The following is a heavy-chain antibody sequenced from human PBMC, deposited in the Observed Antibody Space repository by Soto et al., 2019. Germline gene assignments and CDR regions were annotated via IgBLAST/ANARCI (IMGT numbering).Heavy chain of an antibody. J-gene: IGHJ2*01. V-gene: IGHV3-30*18. CDR2: ISYDGSNK. CDR1: GFTFSNYG. D-gene: IGHD4-17*01. Sequence: QVQLVESGGGVVQPGRSLRLSCAASGFTFSNYGMHWVRQAPGKGLEWVAVISYDGSNKDYADSVKGRFTISRDNSKNTLNLQMNSLRDEDTAVYYCAKGGPHGDDPLWYFDLWGRGTPVTVSS. CDR3: AKGGPHGDDPLWYFDL.